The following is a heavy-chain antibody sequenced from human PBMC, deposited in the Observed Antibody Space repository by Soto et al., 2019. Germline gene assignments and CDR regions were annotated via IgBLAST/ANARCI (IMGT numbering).Heavy chain of an antibody. D-gene: IGHD2-2*01. CDR1: GYTFTSYA. CDR2: INAGNGNT. J-gene: IGHJ4*02. CDR3: ARSVVVPAAPDY. V-gene: IGHV1-3*01. Sequence: QVQLVQSGAEVKKPGASVKVSCKASGYTFTSYAMHWVHQAPGQRLEWMGWINAGNGNTKYSQKFQGRVTITRDTSASTAYMELSSRRSEDTAVYYCARSVVVPAAPDYWGQGTLVTVSS.